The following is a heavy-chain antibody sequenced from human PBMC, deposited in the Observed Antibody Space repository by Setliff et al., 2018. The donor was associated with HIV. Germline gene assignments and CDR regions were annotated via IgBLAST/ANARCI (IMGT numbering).Heavy chain of an antibody. CDR1: GFTFNSYA. V-gene: IGHV3-23*01. CDR3: ARDGISGGAYPPYYFDY. J-gene: IGHJ4*01. Sequence: PVGSLRLSCAASGFTFNSYAMSWVRQAPGKGLEWVSVISGSGGSTFYADSVKGRFTISRDNSKNTLYLQMNGLRVDDTAVYYCARDGISGGAYPPYYFDYWGHGTLVTVSS. CDR2: ISGSGGST. D-gene: IGHD2-15*01.